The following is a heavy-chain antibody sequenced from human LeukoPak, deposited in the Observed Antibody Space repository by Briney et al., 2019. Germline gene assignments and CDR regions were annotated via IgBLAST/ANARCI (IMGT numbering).Heavy chain of an antibody. CDR3: ARDRAVAGLFDP. Sequence: GGSLRLSCEASGFTFSIYWMSWVRQAPGKGLEWVADIKEDGSEKDYVDSVKGRFIISRDNVKNSLYLQMNSLRPEDTAMYYCARDRAVAGLFDPWGQGTLVTVSS. J-gene: IGHJ5*02. V-gene: IGHV3-7*01. CDR1: GFTFSIYW. CDR2: IKEDGSEK. D-gene: IGHD6-19*01.